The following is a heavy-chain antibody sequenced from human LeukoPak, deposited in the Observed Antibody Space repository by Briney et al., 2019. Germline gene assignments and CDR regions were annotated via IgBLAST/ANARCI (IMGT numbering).Heavy chain of an antibody. V-gene: IGHV1-18*01. CDR1: GYTFTSYG. CDR2: ISAYNGNT. CDR3: AREVEMATIPGY. Sequence: ASVKVSCKASGYTFTSYGISWVRQAPGQGLEWMGWISAYNGNTNYAQKLQGRVTMATDTSTSTAYMELRSLRSDDTAVYYCAREVEMATIPGYWGQGTLVTVSS. J-gene: IGHJ4*02. D-gene: IGHD5-24*01.